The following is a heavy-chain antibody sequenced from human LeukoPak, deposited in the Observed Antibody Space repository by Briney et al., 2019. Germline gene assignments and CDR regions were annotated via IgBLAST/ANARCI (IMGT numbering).Heavy chain of an antibody. D-gene: IGHD3-10*01. CDR3: AKDSFTVVRGVGSDDGFAV. J-gene: IGHJ3*01. Sequence: GGSLRLSCAASGFTFATYDISWVRQAPGKGLEWVSVAGESVHTTHYADSVKGRFIISRDNSKNTVHLQMNSLRAEDTAVYYCAKDSFTVVRGVGSDDGFAVWGQGTMVTVSS. V-gene: IGHV3-23*01. CDR2: AGESVHTT. CDR1: GFTFATYD.